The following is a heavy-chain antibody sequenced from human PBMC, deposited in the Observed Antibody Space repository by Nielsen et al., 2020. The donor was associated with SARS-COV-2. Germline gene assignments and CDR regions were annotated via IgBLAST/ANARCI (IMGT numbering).Heavy chain of an antibody. D-gene: IGHD3-3*01. J-gene: IGHJ5*02. V-gene: IGHV1-18*01. CDR3: ARDINYDFWRRTGFSVDQ. Sequence: ASVKVSCKASGFTFARYGVSWVRQAPGQGLEWVGWVSALTGNTKYGQKVQGRVTMTIDTSTSTAYMDLRSLTSDDTAVYYCARDINYDFWRRTGFSVDQWGQGTPVTVSS. CDR1: GFTFARYG. CDR2: VSALTGNT.